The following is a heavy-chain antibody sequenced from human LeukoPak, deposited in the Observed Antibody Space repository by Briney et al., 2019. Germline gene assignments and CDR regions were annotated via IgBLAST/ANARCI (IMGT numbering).Heavy chain of an antibody. CDR2: IGTAGDT. J-gene: IGHJ6*02. CDR1: GFTFSSYD. Sequence: GGSLKLSCAASGFTFSSYDMHWVRQATGKGLEWVSAIGTAGDTYYPGSVKGRFTISRENAKNSLYLQMNSLRAGDTAVYYCARDQWLANYYYGMDVWGQGTTVTVSS. V-gene: IGHV3-13*01. CDR3: ARDQWLANYYYGMDV. D-gene: IGHD6-19*01.